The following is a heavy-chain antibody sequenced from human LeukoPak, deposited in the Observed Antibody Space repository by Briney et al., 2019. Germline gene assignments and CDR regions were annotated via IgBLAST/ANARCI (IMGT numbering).Heavy chain of an antibody. CDR2: INPSGGST. D-gene: IGHD1-26*01. V-gene: IGHV1-46*01. CDR3: AKDLRGAGFDY. J-gene: IGHJ4*02. Sequence: ASVKVSCKASGYTFTSYYMHWVRQAPGQGLGWMGIINPSGGSTSYAQKFQGRVTMTRDTSTSTVYMELSSLRAEDTAVYYCAKDLRGAGFDYWGQGNLVTVSS. CDR1: GYTFTSYY.